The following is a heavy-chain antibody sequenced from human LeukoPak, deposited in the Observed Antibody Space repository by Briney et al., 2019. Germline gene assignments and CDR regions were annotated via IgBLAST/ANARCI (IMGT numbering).Heavy chain of an antibody. CDR1: GFTFDDYA. Sequence: GGSLRLSCAASGFTFDDYAMHWVRQAPGKGLEWVSGISWNSGSIGYADSVKGRFTISRENAKNSLYLQMNSLRAEDTALYYCAKDWSLAASAFFDYWGQGTLVTVSS. CDR2: ISWNSGSI. CDR3: AKDWSLAASAFFDY. D-gene: IGHD6-25*01. J-gene: IGHJ4*02. V-gene: IGHV3-9*01.